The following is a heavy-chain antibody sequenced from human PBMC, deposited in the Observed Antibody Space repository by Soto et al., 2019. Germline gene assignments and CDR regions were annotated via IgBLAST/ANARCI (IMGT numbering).Heavy chain of an antibody. CDR3: VRNLAHCYTGNV. CDR2: IYASGIT. V-gene: IGHV4-30-4*01. Sequence: QVQLQESGPGLVKPSQTLSLACSVSGAIVTSGENYWSWVRQPPGRGLEWVGYIYASGITYYTPALRSRVTLSLDRPNNEVSLKLSSVTAADTAVYFCVRNLAHCYTGNVWGHGAMVTVSS. D-gene: IGHD2-15*01. CDR1: GAIVTSGENY. J-gene: IGHJ3*01.